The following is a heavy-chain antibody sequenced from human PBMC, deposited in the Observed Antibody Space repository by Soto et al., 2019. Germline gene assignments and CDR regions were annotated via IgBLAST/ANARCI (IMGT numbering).Heavy chain of an antibody. V-gene: IGHV3-30-3*01. CDR2: ISYDGSNK. Sequence: QVQLVESGGGVVQPGRSLRLSCAASGFTFSSYAMHWVRQAPGKGLEWVAVISYDGSNKYYADSVKGRFTISRDNSNNTLYLQMNSLRAEDTAVYYCASEGGLLSYYYGMDVWGQGTTVTVSS. CDR1: GFTFSSYA. D-gene: IGHD4-17*01. CDR3: ASEGGLLSYYYGMDV. J-gene: IGHJ6*02.